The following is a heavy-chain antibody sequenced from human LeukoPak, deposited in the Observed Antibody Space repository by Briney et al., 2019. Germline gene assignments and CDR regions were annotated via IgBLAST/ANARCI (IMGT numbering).Heavy chain of an antibody. D-gene: IGHD2-2*01. J-gene: IGHJ4*02. V-gene: IGHV4-38-2*01. CDR2: IYHSGST. CDR3: ARQVPAATEYFDY. Sequence: SETLSLTCAVSGYSISSGYYWGWIRQPPGKGLEWIGSIYHSGSTYYNPSLKSRVTISVDTSKNQFSLKLSSVTAADTAVYYCARQVPAATEYFDYWGQGTLVTVSS. CDR1: GYSISSGYY.